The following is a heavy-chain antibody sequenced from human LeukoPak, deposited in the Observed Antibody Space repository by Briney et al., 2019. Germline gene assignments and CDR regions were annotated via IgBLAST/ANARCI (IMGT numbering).Heavy chain of an antibody. CDR2: IIPIFGTA. CDR1: GGTFSSYA. Sequence: GASVKVSCKASGGTFSSYAISWVRQAPGQGLEWMGGIIPIFGTANYAQKFQGRVTITADKSTSTAYMELSSLRSEDTAVYYCARGPVRYCSGGSCYGSDDYWGQGTLVTVSS. CDR3: ARGPVRYCSGGSCYGSDDY. J-gene: IGHJ4*02. V-gene: IGHV1-69*06. D-gene: IGHD2-15*01.